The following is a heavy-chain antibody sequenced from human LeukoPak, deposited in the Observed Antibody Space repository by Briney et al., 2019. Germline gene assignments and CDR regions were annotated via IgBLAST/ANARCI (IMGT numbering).Heavy chain of an antibody. CDR1: GGTFSSYA. Sequence: GASVKVSCKASGGTFSSYAISWVRQAPGQGLEWMGRIIPILGIANYAQKFQGRVTITADKSTSTAYMELSSLRSEDTAVYYCARALAPGAFDIWGQGTMVTVSS. J-gene: IGHJ3*02. V-gene: IGHV1-69*04. D-gene: IGHD3-10*01. CDR3: ARALAPGAFDI. CDR2: IIPILGIA.